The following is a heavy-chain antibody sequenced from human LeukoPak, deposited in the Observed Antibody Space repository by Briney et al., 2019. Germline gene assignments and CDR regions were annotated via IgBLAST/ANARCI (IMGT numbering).Heavy chain of an antibody. CDR1: GFTVSSNY. CDR3: ARGKVSLLTD. CDR2: IYSDGTI. Sequence: PGGSLRLSCAASGFTVSSNYMSWVRQVPGKGLEWVSVIYSDGTISYADSVKGRFTISRDNSENTLYLQMNSLRAEDTAVYYCARGKVSLLTDWGQGTLVTVSS. D-gene: IGHD1-20*01. J-gene: IGHJ4*02. V-gene: IGHV3-66*01.